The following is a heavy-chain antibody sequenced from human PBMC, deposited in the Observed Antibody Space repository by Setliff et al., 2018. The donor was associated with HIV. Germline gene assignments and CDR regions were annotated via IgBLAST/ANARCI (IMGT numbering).Heavy chain of an antibody. CDR1: GFTLSSYW. CDR3: TRDYRNLGFDL. J-gene: IGHJ2*01. V-gene: IGHV3-74*01. Sequence: PGGSLRLSCAASGFTLSSYWMHWVRQAPGKGLVYVSHINGDGSTTTYADSVKGRFTISRDNAKNTVYLQMNSLRAEDTAVYYCTRDYRNLGFDLWGRGSLVTVSS. D-gene: IGHD4-4*01. CDR2: INGDGSTT.